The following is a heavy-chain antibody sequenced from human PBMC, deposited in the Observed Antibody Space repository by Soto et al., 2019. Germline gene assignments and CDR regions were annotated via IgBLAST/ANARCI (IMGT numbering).Heavy chain of an antibody. J-gene: IGHJ4*02. CDR3: TSQQWEEDY. CDR2: IRSKANSYAT. D-gene: IGHD1-26*01. CDR1: GFTFSGSA. Sequence: PGGSLRLSCAASGFTFSGSAMHWVRQASGKGLEWVGRIRSKANSYATAYAASVKGRFTISRDDSKNTAYLQMNSLKTEDTAVYYCTSQQWEEDYWGQGTLVTVSS. V-gene: IGHV3-73*01.